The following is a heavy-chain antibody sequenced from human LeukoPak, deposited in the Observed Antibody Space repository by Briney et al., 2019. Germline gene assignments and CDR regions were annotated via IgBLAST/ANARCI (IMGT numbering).Heavy chain of an antibody. J-gene: IGHJ4*02. V-gene: IGHV3-30-3*01. CDR2: ISYDGSNK. CDR1: GFTFSSYA. CDR3: ARDRAIVVVTATGDY. D-gene: IGHD2-21*02. Sequence: PGGSLRLSCAASGFTFSSYAMHWVRQAPGKGLEWVAVISYDGSNKYYADSVKGRFTISRDNSKNTLYLQMNSLRAEDTAVYYYARDRAIVVVTATGDYWGQGTLVTVSS.